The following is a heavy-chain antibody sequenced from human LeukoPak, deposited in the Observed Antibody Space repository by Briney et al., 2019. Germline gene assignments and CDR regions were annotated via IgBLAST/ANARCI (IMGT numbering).Heavy chain of an antibody. V-gene: IGHV1-69*13. CDR3: ARALEYCSGGSCYGYLGY. CDR2: IIPIFGTA. CDR1: GGTFSGYA. D-gene: IGHD2-15*01. J-gene: IGHJ4*02. Sequence: SVKVSCKASGGTFSGYAISWVRQAPGQGLEWMGGIIPIFGTANYAQKFQGRVTITADESTSTAYMELSSLRSEDTAVYYCARALEYCSGGSCYGYLGYWGQGTLVTVSS.